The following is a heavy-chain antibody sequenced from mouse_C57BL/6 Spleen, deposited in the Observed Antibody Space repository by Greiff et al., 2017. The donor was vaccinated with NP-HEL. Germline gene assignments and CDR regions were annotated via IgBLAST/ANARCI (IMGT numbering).Heavy chain of an antibody. CDR2: IDPSDSYT. CDR1: GYTFTSYW. V-gene: IGHV1-50*01. J-gene: IGHJ3*01. CDR3: ARRTMGFAY. Sequence: QVQLQQPGAELVKPGASVKLSCKASGYTFTSYWMQWVKQRPGQGLEWIGEIDPSDSYTNYNQKFKGKATLTVDTSSSTAYMQLSSLTSEDSAVYYCARRTMGFAYWGQGTLVTVSA. D-gene: IGHD1-1*02.